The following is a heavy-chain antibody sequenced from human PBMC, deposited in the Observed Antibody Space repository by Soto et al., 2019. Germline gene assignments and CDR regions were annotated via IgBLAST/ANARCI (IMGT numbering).Heavy chain of an antibody. CDR3: ARDQEPSTLYYDYYYMDV. Sequence: QVQLVQSRAEVKKPGASVTVSWKASGYTFTSYYIHWVRQAPGQGLEWMGIINPSGGSTSYAQKFQGRVTMTRDTSTSTVYMEVSGLRSEDTAVYYCARDQEPSTLYYDYYYMDVWGKGTTITVSS. CDR1: GYTFTSYY. V-gene: IGHV1-46*03. CDR2: INPSGGST. J-gene: IGHJ6*03.